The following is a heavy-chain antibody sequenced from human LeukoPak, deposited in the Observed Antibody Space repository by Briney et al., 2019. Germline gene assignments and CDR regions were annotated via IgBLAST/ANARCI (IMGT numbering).Heavy chain of an antibody. V-gene: IGHV3-23*01. D-gene: IGHD6-13*01. Sequence: GGSLRLSCAASGFTFSSYAMSWVRQAPGKGLEWVSAISGSGGSTYYADSVKGRFTISRDNSRNTLYLQMNSLRAEDTAVYHCAKVAGYSSSRSGTLEYWGQGTLVTVSS. CDR2: ISGSGGST. CDR3: AKVAGYSSSRSGTLEY. CDR1: GFTFSSYA. J-gene: IGHJ4*02.